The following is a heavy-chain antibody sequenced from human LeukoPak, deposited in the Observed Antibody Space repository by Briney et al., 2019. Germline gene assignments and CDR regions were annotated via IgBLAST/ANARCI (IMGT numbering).Heavy chain of an antibody. Sequence: ASVKVSCKASGYTFTSYDMHWVRQPPGQGLEWVGVINPSGVSTINAQKFQGRVSMTRDTSTSTVYMELSSLIFDDTAVFYCARQIGYCSSGTRYFDFWGQGSLVTVSS. CDR1: GYTFTSYD. CDR2: INPSGVST. V-gene: IGHV1-46*01. J-gene: IGHJ4*02. CDR3: ARQIGYCSSGTRYFDF. D-gene: IGHD2-15*01.